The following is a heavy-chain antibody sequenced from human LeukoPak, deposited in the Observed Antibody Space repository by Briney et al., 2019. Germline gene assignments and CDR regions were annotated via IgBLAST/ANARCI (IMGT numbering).Heavy chain of an antibody. V-gene: IGHV3-48*03. J-gene: IGHJ4*02. CDR3: ARVRYNSGYIFDY. CDR1: GFTFSNYP. CDR2: IGSGGSPI. D-gene: IGHD5-18*01. Sequence: QSGGYLRLSCAASGFTFSNYPMNWVRQAPGKGLEWVSYIGSGGSPIYYADSGRGRFSISRDNAKNSLYLQMSSLRAEDTAVYYCARVRYNSGYIFDYWGQGALVTVSS.